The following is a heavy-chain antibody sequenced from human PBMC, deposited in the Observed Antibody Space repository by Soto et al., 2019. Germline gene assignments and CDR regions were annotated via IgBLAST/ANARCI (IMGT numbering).Heavy chain of an antibody. CDR1: EFSLSNPRVG. Sequence: QVTLKESGPVVVKATETLTLTCSVSEFSLSNPRVGVSWIRQPPGKALEWLAHIFSTDKKYYSASLKSRLTIYKATYKTQVVLTMTNMATVDTATDYCARIQPVDEGGYFDYWGQATLVTVSS. V-gene: IGHV2-26*01. CDR2: IFSTDKK. J-gene: IGHJ4*02. CDR3: ARIQPVDEGGYFDY. D-gene: IGHD6-19*01.